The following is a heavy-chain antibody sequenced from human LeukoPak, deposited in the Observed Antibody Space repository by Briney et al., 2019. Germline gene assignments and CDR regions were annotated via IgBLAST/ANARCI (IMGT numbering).Heavy chain of an antibody. J-gene: IGHJ4*02. CDR1: GFSFSSYG. D-gene: IGHD6-19*01. Sequence: PGGSLRLSCVASGFSFSSYGMHWVRQAPDKGLEWLAAISSNGNEKYYADSVKGRFTISRDNAKNSLYLQMNSLRAEDTALYYCAKLAGKGAAWFDYWGQGTLVTVSS. CDR2: ISSNGNEK. V-gene: IGHV3-30*18. CDR3: AKLAGKGAAWFDY.